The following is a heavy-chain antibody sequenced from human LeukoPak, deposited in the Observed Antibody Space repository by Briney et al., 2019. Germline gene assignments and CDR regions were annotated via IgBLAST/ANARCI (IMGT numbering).Heavy chain of an antibody. CDR3: ARGPRSMVRGVTYYFDY. CDR1: GGFFSGYY. V-gene: IGHV4-34*01. CDR2: INHSGST. D-gene: IGHD3-10*01. J-gene: IGHJ4*02. Sequence: SETLSLTCAVYGGFFSGYYWSWIRQPPGKGLEWIGEINHSGSTNYNPSLKSRVTISVDTSKNQFSLKLSSVTAADTAVYYCARGPRSMVRGVTYYFDYWGQGTLVTVSS.